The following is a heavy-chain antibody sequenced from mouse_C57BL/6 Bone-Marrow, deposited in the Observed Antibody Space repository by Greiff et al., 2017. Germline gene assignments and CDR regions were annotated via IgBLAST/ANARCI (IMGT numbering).Heavy chain of an antibody. Sequence: VQLQQSGPVLVKPGASVKMSCKASGYTFTDYYMNWVKQSHGKSLEWIGVINPYNGGTSYNQKFKGKATLTVDKSSSTAYMELNRLTSEDSAVYYCARVGMVTTWYFDVWGTGTTVTVSS. D-gene: IGHD2-2*01. CDR3: ARVGMVTTWYFDV. CDR1: GYTFTDYY. V-gene: IGHV1-19*01. CDR2: INPYNGGT. J-gene: IGHJ1*03.